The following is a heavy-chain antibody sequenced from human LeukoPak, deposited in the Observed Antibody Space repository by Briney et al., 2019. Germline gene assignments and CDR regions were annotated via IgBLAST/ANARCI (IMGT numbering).Heavy chain of an antibody. Sequence: SETLSLTCTVSGYSISSGYYWGWIRQPPGKGLEWIGSIYYSGSTYYNPSLKSRVTISVDTSKNQFSLKLSSVTAADTAVYYCARQATMLYYYYMDVWGKGTTVTISS. CDR1: GYSISSGYY. D-gene: IGHD5-12*01. J-gene: IGHJ6*03. CDR3: ARQATMLYYYYMDV. CDR2: IYYSGST. V-gene: IGHV4-38-2*02.